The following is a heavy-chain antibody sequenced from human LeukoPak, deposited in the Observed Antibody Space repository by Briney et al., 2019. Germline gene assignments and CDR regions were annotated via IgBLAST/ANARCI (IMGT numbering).Heavy chain of an antibody. Sequence: GTSLRLSCTASGFNFGIYGMHWVRQAPGKGLEWVAVMWDDGTNVYYVESVKGRFTISRDNGKRTLYLQMNSLRVEDTAVYYCAREAPAGGHAFTYGARGTRVTVSS. CDR2: MWDDGTNV. V-gene: IGHV3-33*01. D-gene: IGHD3-10*01. CDR3: AREAPAGGHAFTY. CDR1: GFNFGIYG. J-gene: IGHJ4*02.